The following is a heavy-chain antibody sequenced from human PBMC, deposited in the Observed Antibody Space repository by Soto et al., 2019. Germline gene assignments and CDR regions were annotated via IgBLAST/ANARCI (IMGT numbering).Heavy chain of an antibody. J-gene: IGHJ4*02. CDR1: GYTFTSYG. CDR3: ARDARQYSSGLDYFDY. Sequence: ASVKVSCKASGYTFTSYGISWVRQAPGQGLAWMGWISAYNGNTNYAQKLQGRVTMTTDTSTSTAYMELRSLRSDDTAVYYCARDARQYSSGLDYFDYWGQGTLVTVSS. CDR2: ISAYNGNT. D-gene: IGHD6-19*01. V-gene: IGHV1-18*01.